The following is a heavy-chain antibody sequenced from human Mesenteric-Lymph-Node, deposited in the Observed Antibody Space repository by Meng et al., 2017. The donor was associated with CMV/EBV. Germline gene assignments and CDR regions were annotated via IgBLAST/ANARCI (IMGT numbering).Heavy chain of an antibody. Sequence: GESLKISCAASGFTFSDYYMSWIRPAPGKGPEWVSYISSSGSTIYYADSGKGRFTISRDNAKNSLYLQMNSLRAEDTAVYYCAKGGGYCSSTSCYTHGMDVWGQGTTVTVSS. CDR2: ISSSGSTI. J-gene: IGHJ6*02. CDR3: AKGGGYCSSTSCYTHGMDV. D-gene: IGHD2-2*02. CDR1: GFTFSDYY. V-gene: IGHV3-11*01.